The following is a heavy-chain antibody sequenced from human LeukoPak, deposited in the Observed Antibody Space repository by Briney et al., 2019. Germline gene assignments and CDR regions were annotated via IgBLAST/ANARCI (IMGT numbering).Heavy chain of an antibody. V-gene: IGHV4-34*01. CDR2: INHSGST. J-gene: IGHJ4*02. CDR3: ARYSCGGSCYSGGYFDY. Sequence: SETLSLTCAVYGGSFSGYYWSWIRQPPGKGLEWIGEINHSGSTNYNPSLKSRVTISVDTSKNQFSLKLSSVTAADTAVYYCARYSCGGSCYSGGYFDYWGQGTLVTVSS. D-gene: IGHD2-15*01. CDR1: GGSFSGYY.